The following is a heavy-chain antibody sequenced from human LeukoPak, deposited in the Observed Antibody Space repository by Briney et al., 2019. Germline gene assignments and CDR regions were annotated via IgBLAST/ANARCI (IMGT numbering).Heavy chain of an antibody. CDR3: AKGSMTGYYFKGMDV. CDR1: GSTFSSYA. D-gene: IGHD3-9*01. CDR2: ISGSGGST. V-gene: IGHV3-23*01. J-gene: IGHJ6*04. Sequence: GGSLRLSCAASGSTFSSYAMSWVRQAPGKGLEWVSAISGSGGSTYYADSVKGRFTISRDNSKNTLYLQMNSLRAEDTAVYYCAKGSMTGYYFKGMDVWGKGTTVTVSS.